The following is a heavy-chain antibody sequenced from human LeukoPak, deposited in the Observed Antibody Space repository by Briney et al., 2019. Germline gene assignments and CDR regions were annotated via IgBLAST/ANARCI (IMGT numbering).Heavy chain of an antibody. CDR2: ISGSGADT. Sequence: GGSLRLSCAASGFNFSSYAMSWVRRAPGKWLEWVSSISGSGADTYYTQSVKGRFSISRDNSKNTLILQMDSLRADDTALYFCPRDPYNTAVANTNGWFDPWGQGTLVTVSS. CDR1: GFNFSSYA. J-gene: IGHJ5*02. V-gene: IGHV3-23*01. D-gene: IGHD6-19*01. CDR3: PRDPYNTAVANTNGWFDP.